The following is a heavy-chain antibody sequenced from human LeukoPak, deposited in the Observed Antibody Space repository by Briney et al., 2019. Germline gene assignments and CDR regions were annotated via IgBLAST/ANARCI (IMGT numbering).Heavy chain of an antibody. D-gene: IGHD3-10*01. Sequence: SVKVSCKASGGAFSSYAISWVRQAPGQGLEWMGGIIPIFGTANYAQKFQGRVTITTDESTSPAYMEPSSLRSEDTAVYYCARVRDGSGGYYANWFDPWGQGTLVTVSS. CDR1: GGAFSSYA. CDR3: ARVRDGSGGYYANWFDP. CDR2: IIPIFGTA. J-gene: IGHJ5*02. V-gene: IGHV1-69*05.